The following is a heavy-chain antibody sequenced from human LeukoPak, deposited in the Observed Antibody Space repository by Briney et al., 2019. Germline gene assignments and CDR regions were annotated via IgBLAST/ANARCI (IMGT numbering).Heavy chain of an antibody. V-gene: IGHV1-24*01. D-gene: IGHD3-22*01. CDR3: ATGPYDRSGYYYYYFDY. Sequence: GASVKVSCKVSGYTLTEVVIHWVRQAPEKGLEWMGRFDPEDGETIYAQKFQGRVTMIEDTSTDTAYMELSSLRSEDTAVYYCATGPYDRSGYYYYYFDYWGQGTLVTVSS. J-gene: IGHJ4*02. CDR2: FDPEDGET. CDR1: GYTLTEVV.